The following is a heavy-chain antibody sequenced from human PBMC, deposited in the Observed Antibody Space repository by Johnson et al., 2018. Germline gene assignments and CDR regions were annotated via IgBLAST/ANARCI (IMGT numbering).Heavy chain of an antibody. D-gene: IGHD3-16*01. V-gene: IGHV3-9*01. Sequence: VQLVQSGGGLVQPGRSLRLSCTASGFTFDDYAMHWVRQAPGMGLEWVSGICWDSCSIGQGDSVKGRFSISRDKAKNFLYLQMNSLGSEDAAFYYCVRGPSLAEGGDWFDPWGQGTLVTVSS. J-gene: IGHJ5*02. CDR3: VRGPSLAEGGDWFDP. CDR1: GFTFDDYA. CDR2: ICWDSCSI.